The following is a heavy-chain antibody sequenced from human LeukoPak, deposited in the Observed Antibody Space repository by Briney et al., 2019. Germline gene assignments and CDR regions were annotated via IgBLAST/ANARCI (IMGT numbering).Heavy chain of an antibody. D-gene: IGHD1-26*01. J-gene: IGHJ4*02. CDR2: IIASFGTA. CDR1: GGTLSRYA. CDR3: ARDTKWELPRVDY. V-gene: IGHV1-69*06. Sequence: SVKVSCKASGGTLSRYAISWVRQAPGQGLEWMGGIIASFGTANYAQKFQGRVTITADKSTSTAYMELSSLRSEDTAVYYCARDTKWELPRVDYWGQGTLVTVSS.